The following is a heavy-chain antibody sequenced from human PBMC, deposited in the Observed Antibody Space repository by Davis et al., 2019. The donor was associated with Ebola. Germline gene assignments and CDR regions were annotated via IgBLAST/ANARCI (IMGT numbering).Heavy chain of an antibody. J-gene: IGHJ4*02. D-gene: IGHD3-22*01. CDR3: AKGDRVIYYYDSSDDY. V-gene: IGHV3-66*01. CDR2: IYSGGST. Sequence: PGGSLRLSCAASGFTVSSNYMSWVRQAPGKGLEWVSVIYSGGSTYYADSVKGRFTISRDNSKNTLYLQMNTLRAEDTAVYYCAKGDRVIYYYDSSDDYWGQGTLVTVSS. CDR1: GFTVSSNY.